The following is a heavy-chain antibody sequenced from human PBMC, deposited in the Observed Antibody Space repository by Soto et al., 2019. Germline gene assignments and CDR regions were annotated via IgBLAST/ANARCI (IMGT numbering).Heavy chain of an antibody. J-gene: IGHJ4*02. V-gene: IGHV4-30-2*01. CDR3: ARGDYQYSIDY. Sequence: PSETLSPTFPVSCDSMTSCDYSWSWIREPPGKGREWLGYIYRTGNTHYSPALKSRVAISQDRSKNQFALELTSVTAADTAVYYCARGDYQYSIDYSGQGTLVTVS. CDR2: IYRTGNT. CDR1: CDSMTSCDYS. D-gene: IGHD2-2*01.